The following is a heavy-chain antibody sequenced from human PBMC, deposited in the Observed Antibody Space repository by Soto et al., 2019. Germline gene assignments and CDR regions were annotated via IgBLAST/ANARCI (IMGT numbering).Heavy chain of an antibody. Sequence: PSQTLSLTCAISGDSVSSNSAAWNWIRLSPSRGLEWLGRTYYRSKWFNDHAVSVKSRITINPDTSKNQFSLQLNSVTPEDTAVYYCARTIRGNGVKYFDYWGQGTLVTVSS. D-gene: IGHD3-10*01. CDR1: GDSVSSNSAA. J-gene: IGHJ4*02. V-gene: IGHV6-1*01. CDR3: ARTIRGNGVKYFDY. CDR2: TYYRSKWFN.